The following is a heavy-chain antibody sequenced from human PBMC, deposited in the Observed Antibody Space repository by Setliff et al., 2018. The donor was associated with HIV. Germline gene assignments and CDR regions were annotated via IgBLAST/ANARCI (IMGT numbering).Heavy chain of an antibody. V-gene: IGHV3-72*01. J-gene: IGHJ6*03. Sequence: GGSLRLSCAASGFTFSDHYMDWVRQAPGKGLEWVVRSKNKANSYTTEYAASVKGRFTISRDGSKNSLYLQMNSLKTEDTAVYYCARGRLLWSGSYYYYYMDVWGKGTTVTVSS. CDR3: ARGRLLWSGSYYYYYMDV. D-gene: IGHD3-10*01. CDR2: SKNKANSYTT. CDR1: GFTFSDHY.